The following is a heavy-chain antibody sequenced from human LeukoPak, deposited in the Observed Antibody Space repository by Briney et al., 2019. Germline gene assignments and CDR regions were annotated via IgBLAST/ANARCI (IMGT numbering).Heavy chain of an antibody. CDR2: VYPDDSDT. CDR3: ARPSGTYFPFDY. D-gene: IGHD1-26*01. J-gene: IGHJ4*02. V-gene: IGHV5-51*01. CDR1: GYSFTRYW. Sequence: PGESLKISCNTSGYSFTRYWIAWVRQTPGKGLEWMGIVYPDDSDTRYSPAFQGRVTISADKSITTAYLHWSSLKASDTAVYYCARPSGTYFPFDYWGQGTLVTVSS.